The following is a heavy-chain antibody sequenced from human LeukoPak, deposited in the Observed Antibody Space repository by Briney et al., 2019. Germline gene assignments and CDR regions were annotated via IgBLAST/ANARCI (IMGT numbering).Heavy chain of an antibody. Sequence: ASVKVSCTASGYTFIIYYMHWVRQAPGQGLEWMGIINPSSGSTTYAQKFQGRVTVTRDTSTSTVYMELSSLRSEDTAVYYCARDPVEWELLLDYWGQGTLVTVSS. CDR1: GYTFIIYY. J-gene: IGHJ4*02. CDR3: ARDPVEWELLLDY. D-gene: IGHD1-26*01. CDR2: INPSSGST. V-gene: IGHV1-46*01.